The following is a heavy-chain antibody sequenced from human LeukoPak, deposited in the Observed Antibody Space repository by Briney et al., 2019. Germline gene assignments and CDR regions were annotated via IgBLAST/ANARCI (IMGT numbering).Heavy chain of an antibody. CDR2: ISSSSSTI. Sequence: PGGSLRLSCAASGFTFSDHHMDWVRQAPGKGLEWVSYISSSSSTIYYADSVKGRFTISRDNAKNSLYLQMNSLRAEDTAVYYCAREAGYSSGWYPDAFDIWGQGTMVTVSS. CDR1: GFTFSDHH. J-gene: IGHJ3*02. CDR3: AREAGYSSGWYPDAFDI. V-gene: IGHV3-48*01. D-gene: IGHD6-19*01.